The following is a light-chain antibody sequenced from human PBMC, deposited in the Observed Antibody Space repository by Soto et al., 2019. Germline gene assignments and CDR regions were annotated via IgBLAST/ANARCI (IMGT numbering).Light chain of an antibody. V-gene: IGLV2-14*01. J-gene: IGLJ1*01. Sequence: QSALTPPASVSGSPGQSITISCTGTSSDVGGYNYVSWYQQHPGKALKLMIYEVSNRPSGVSNRFSGSKSGNTASLTISGLQAEDEADYYCSSYTSSSTLYVFGTGTKVTVL. CDR2: EVS. CDR3: SSYTSSSTLYV. CDR1: SSDVGGYNY.